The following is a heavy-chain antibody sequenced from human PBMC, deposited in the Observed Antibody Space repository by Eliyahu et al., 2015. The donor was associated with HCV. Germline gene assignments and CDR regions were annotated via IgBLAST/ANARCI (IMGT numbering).Heavy chain of an antibody. CDR3: AHSGSTWILFDY. V-gene: IGHV2-5*02. CDR1: GFSLSTSGVG. Sequence: QITLKESGPTLVKPTQTLTLTCXFPGFSLSTSGVGVXXIRQPPGKXLEWLALIYWDDDKRYSPSLKSRLTITKDTSKNQVVLTMTNMDPVDTATYYCAHSGSTWILFDYWGQGTLVTVSS. D-gene: IGHD6-13*01. J-gene: IGHJ4*02. CDR2: IYWDDDK.